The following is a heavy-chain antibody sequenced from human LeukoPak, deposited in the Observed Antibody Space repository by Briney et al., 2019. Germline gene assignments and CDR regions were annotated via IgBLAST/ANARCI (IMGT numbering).Heavy chain of an antibody. CDR2: IYYSGST. J-gene: IGHJ5*02. Sequence: PSETLSLTCTVSGGSISSSSYYWGWIRQPPGKGLEWIGSIYYSGSTYYNPSLKSRVTISVDTSKNQFSLKLSSVTAADTAVYYCARSYGSGSYYSARSISWFDPWGQGTLVTVSS. V-gene: IGHV4-39*07. CDR3: ARSYGSGSYYSARSISWFDP. CDR1: GGSISSSSYY. D-gene: IGHD3-10*01.